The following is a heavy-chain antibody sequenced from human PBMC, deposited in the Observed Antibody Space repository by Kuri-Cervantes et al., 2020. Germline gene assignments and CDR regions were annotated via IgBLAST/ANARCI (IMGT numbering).Heavy chain of an antibody. Sequence: GESLKISCAASGFTFSSYWMHWVRQAPGKGLVWVSRINSDGSSTSYADSVKGRFTISRDNAKNTLYLQMNSLRAEDTAVYYCARDQLVVVITYYWYYGMDVWGQGTTVTVSS. V-gene: IGHV3-74*01. J-gene: IGHJ6*02. D-gene: IGHD3-22*01. CDR3: ARDQLVVVITYYWYYGMDV. CDR2: INSDGSST. CDR1: GFTFSSYW.